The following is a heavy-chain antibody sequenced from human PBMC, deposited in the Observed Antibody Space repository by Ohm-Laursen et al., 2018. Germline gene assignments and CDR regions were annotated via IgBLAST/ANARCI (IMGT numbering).Heavy chain of an antibody. J-gene: IGHJ4*02. Sequence: TLSLTCTVSGGSISSYYWSWIRQPAGRGLEWIGRIHTSGTTNYNPSLQSRVTISINTSKNQFSLQLRFVTAADTAVYHCAGAPNLYYFDYWGQGTLVTVSS. CDR2: IHTSGTT. CDR1: GGSISSYY. CDR3: AGAPNLYYFDY. D-gene: IGHD2-8*01. V-gene: IGHV4-4*07.